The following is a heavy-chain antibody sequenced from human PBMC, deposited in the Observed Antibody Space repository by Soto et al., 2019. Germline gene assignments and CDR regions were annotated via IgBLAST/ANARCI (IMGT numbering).Heavy chain of an antibody. Sequence: PGGSLRLSCAASGFTFSTYSMNWVRQAPGKGLEWVSSISSGSRDIYYADSVKGRFAISRDNAKNSLYLQMNSLRVEDTAAYYCTTTTVTSDFHFWGLGALVTVSS. CDR3: TTTTVTSDFHF. J-gene: IGHJ4*02. V-gene: IGHV3-21*01. CDR2: ISSGSRDI. D-gene: IGHD4-17*01. CDR1: GFTFSTYS.